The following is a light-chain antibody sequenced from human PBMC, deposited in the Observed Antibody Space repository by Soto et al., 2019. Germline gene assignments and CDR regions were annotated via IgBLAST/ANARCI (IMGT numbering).Light chain of an antibody. CDR1: SSNIGTNT. J-gene: IGLJ1*01. V-gene: IGLV1-44*01. CDR3: EAWDDSLEGFFV. CDR2: NNN. Sequence: QSVLTQPPSASGTPGQRVTISCSGSSSNIGTNTVNWYLQLPGTAPKLLMYNNNQRPSGVPERFSGSKSGTSASLAIGGRQSENESDYYCEAWDDSLEGFFVFGSGTRVTVL.